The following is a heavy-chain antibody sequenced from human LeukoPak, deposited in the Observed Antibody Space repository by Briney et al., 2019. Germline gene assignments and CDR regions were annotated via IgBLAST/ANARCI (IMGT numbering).Heavy chain of an antibody. D-gene: IGHD3-22*01. Sequence: SVKVSCKASGYTFTGYYMHWVRQAPGQGLEWMGGITPMFGTSNYAQKFQGRVTITADESTSTAYMELSSLRAEDTAVYYCARDPSSHYYDSSGYSYFDYWGQGTLVTVSS. CDR2: ITPMFGTS. V-gene: IGHV1-69*13. CDR1: GYTFTGYY. J-gene: IGHJ4*02. CDR3: ARDPSSHYYDSSGYSYFDY.